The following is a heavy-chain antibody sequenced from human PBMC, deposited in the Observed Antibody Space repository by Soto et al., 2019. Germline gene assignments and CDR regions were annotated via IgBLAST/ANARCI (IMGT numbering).Heavy chain of an antibody. J-gene: IGHJ4*02. CDR3: AFKGTTHPDY. CDR1: GFTFYSYG. CDR2: ISGGGEVT. V-gene: IGHV3-23*01. D-gene: IGHD1-7*01. Sequence: GGSLRLSCAGSGFTFYSYGLTWVRQAPGKGLDWVSGISGGGEVTYYADSVKGRFTVSRDNSQRTLYLQMNILRPEDSAVDYCAFKGTTHPDYWGQRSLVTDS.